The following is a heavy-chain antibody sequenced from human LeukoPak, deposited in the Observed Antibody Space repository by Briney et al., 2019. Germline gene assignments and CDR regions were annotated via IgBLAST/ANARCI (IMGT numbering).Heavy chain of an antibody. J-gene: IGHJ4*02. Sequence: GGSLRLSCAASGFTFSSYAMNWVRQAPGKGLEWVSGIGSSGGDTYYADSVKGRFTISRDNAKNTLYLQMNSLRAEDTAIYHCTSDTVDTAVGIDYWGQGTLVTVSS. V-gene: IGHV3-23*05. CDR3: TSDTVDTAVGIDY. CDR2: IGSSGGDT. CDR1: GFTFSSYA. D-gene: IGHD5-18*01.